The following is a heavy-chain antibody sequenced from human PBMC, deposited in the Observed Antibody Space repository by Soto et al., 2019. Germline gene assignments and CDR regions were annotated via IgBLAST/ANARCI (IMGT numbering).Heavy chain of an antibody. J-gene: IGHJ4*02. V-gene: IGHV4-39*01. Sequence: PSETLSLTCTVSADSSTISDSYWGWLRQPPGKGLQWIGSSSYNGGTFYNPSLKGRVAISVDPSKKHSSLQVTSVSAADTAVYYCARHRIEVVWRGFDYWGQGSPVTVSS. CDR2: SSYNGGT. CDR1: ADSSTISDSY. CDR3: ARHRIEVVWRGFDY. D-gene: IGHD1-1*01.